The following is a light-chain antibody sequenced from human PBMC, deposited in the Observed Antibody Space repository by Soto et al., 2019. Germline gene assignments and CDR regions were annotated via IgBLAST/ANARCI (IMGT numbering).Light chain of an antibody. V-gene: IGKV3-15*01. J-gene: IGKJ2*01. CDR1: QSVSTN. Sequence: EIVMTQSPATLSVSPGERATLSCRASQSVSTNLAWYQQKPGQAPRLLMYGASTRATGIPARFSGSGSGTAFTLTISSLQSEDFAVYYCQQYHNWPPYTFGQGPKLEIK. CDR2: GAS. CDR3: QQYHNWPPYT.